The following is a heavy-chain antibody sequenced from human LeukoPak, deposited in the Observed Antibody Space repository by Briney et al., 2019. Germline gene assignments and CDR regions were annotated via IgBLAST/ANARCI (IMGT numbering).Heavy chain of an antibody. D-gene: IGHD3-10*01. CDR3: ARGPGDYYYYYMDV. V-gene: IGHV1-2*02. J-gene: IGHJ6*03. CDR2: INPNSGGT. CDR1: GYTFTGYY. Sequence: ASVKVSCKASGYTFTGYYIHWVRPAPGQGLEYMGWINPNSGGTNYAQQFQGRVTITADKSTSTAYMELSSLRSEDTAVYYCARGPGDYYYYYMDVWGKGTTVTVSS.